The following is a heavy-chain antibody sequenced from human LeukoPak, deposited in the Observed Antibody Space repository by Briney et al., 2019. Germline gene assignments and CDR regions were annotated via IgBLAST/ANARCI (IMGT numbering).Heavy chain of an antibody. V-gene: IGHV1-2*02. CDR1: GYTFTSNY. D-gene: IGHD7-27*01. CDR3: ARSPIGLGFFDY. J-gene: IGHJ4*02. Sequence: GASVKVSCKAFGYTFTSNYMHWVRQAPGQGLEWMGWITPNSGGTDYALKFQGRVTMTRDTSISTVCMELTGLTSDDTAVYYCARSPIGLGFFDYWGQGTLVTVSS. CDR2: ITPNSGGT.